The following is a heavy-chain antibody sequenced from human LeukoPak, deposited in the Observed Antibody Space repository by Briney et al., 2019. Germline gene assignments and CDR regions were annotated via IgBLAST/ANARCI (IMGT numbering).Heavy chain of an antibody. Sequence: ASVKVSCKASGYIFTSYNIYWVRQAPGQGLEWMGIINPSGGTTNYAQKFKGRVTMTRDTSTSTVYMELSSLRSEDTAVCYCARFAVHRRLTVAGQFGLDYWGQGTLVTVSS. CDR1: GYIFTSYN. J-gene: IGHJ4*02. CDR2: INPSGGTT. CDR3: ARFAVHRRLTVAGQFGLDY. D-gene: IGHD6-19*01. V-gene: IGHV1-46*01.